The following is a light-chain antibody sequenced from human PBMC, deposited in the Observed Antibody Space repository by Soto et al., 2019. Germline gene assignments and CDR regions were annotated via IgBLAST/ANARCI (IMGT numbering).Light chain of an antibody. V-gene: IGLV1-47*01. CDR2: RNN. Sequence: QSVLTQPPSASGTPGQRVTISCSGSSSNIGSNSVNWYRQFPGTAPKLLIQRNNQRPSGVSARFSGSKSGTSASLAISGLRSEDEADYYCGGWDDSLSGPVFGGGTKLTVL. J-gene: IGLJ2*01. CDR3: GGWDDSLSGPV. CDR1: SSNIGSNS.